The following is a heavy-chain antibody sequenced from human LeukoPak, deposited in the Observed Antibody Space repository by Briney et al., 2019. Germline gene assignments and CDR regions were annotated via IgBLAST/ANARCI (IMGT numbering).Heavy chain of an antibody. CDR1: GFTVSSSY. V-gene: IGHV3-53*01. Sequence: GGSLRLSCAASGFTVSSSYMIWVRQAPGKGLEWVSAITATSSSTHDADSVQGRFTISRDNSKNTLYLQMNSLRPEDTAIYYRAKLFESGTYNNFFHYWGQGTLVTVFS. J-gene: IGHJ4*02. CDR2: TATSSST. CDR3: AKLFESGTYNNFFHY. D-gene: IGHD3-10*01.